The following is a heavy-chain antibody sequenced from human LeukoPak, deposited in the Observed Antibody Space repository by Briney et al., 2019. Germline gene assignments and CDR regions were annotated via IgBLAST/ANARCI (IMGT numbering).Heavy chain of an antibody. Sequence: GGSLRLSCAASGFTFSSYDMHWVRQATGKGLEWVSAIGTAGDTYYPGSVKGRFTISRENAKNSLYLQMNSLRAGDTAVYYCAAGRDGYNYYDYWGQGTLVTVSS. CDR3: AAGRDGYNYYDY. V-gene: IGHV3-13*04. CDR2: IGTAGDT. D-gene: IGHD5-24*01. CDR1: GFTFSSYD. J-gene: IGHJ4*02.